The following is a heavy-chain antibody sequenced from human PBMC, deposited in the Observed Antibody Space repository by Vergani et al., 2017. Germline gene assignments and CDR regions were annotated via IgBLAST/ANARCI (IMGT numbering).Heavy chain of an antibody. V-gene: IGHV4-59*01. Sequence: QVQLQQWGAGLLKPSETLSLTCAVSGGSISSYYWSWIRQPPGKGLECIGYIYYSGSTNYNPALNSRVTISVDTSKNQFSLKLSSVTAADTAVYYCARTPFGVEHYYYYYYMDVWGKGTTVTVSS. CDR2: IYYSGST. D-gene: IGHD3-3*01. CDR3: ARTPFGVEHYYYYYYMDV. J-gene: IGHJ6*03. CDR1: GGSISSYY.